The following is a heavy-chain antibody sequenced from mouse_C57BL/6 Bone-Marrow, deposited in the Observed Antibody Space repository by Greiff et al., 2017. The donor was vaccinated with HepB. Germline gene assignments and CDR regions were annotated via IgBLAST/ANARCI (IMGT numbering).Heavy chain of an antibody. Sequence: EVQVVESGGGLVKPGGSLKLSCAASGFTFSDYGMHWVRQAPEKGLEWVAYISSGSSTIYYADTVKGRFTISRDNAKNTLFLQMTSLRSEDTAMYYCARTAGSSYDYAMDYWGQGTSVTVSS. J-gene: IGHJ4*01. CDR3: ARTAGSSYDYAMDY. V-gene: IGHV5-17*01. D-gene: IGHD1-1*01. CDR2: ISSGSSTI. CDR1: GFTFSDYG.